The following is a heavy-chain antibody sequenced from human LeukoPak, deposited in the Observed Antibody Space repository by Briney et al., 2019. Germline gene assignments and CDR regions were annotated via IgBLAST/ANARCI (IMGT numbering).Heavy chain of an antibody. Sequence: ASVKVSCKASGHTFSSYGISWVRQAPGQGLEWMGWISAYNGNTNYAQKLQGRVTMTTDTSTSTAYMELRSLRSDDTAVYYCATNENWGTDLHFDYWGQGTLVTVSS. V-gene: IGHV1-18*01. CDR2: ISAYNGNT. J-gene: IGHJ4*02. CDR3: ATNENWGTDLHFDY. CDR1: GHTFSSYG. D-gene: IGHD7-27*01.